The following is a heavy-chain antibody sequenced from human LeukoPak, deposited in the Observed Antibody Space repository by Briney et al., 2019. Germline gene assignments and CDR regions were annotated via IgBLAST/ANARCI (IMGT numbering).Heavy chain of an antibody. CDR3: ARDTRYFDL. Sequence: GASVKVSCKASAGTFSSYAISWVRQAPGQGLEWMGRIIPIFGTANYAQKFQGRVTITTDESTSTAYMELSSLRSEDTAVYYCARDTRYFDLWGRGTLVTFSS. CDR2: IIPIFGTA. V-gene: IGHV1-69*05. CDR1: AGTFSSYA. J-gene: IGHJ2*01.